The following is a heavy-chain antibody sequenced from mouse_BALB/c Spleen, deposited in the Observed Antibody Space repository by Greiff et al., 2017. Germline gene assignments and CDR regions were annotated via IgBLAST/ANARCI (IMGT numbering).Heavy chain of an antibody. CDR2: INPSTGYT. J-gene: IGHJ3*01. D-gene: IGHD2-4*01. CDR1: GYTFTSYW. CDR3: ARGGLGMTTGAGVAY. V-gene: IGHV1-7*01. Sequence: QVQLQQSGAELAKPGASVKMSCKASGYTFTSYWMHWVKQRPGQGLEWIGYINPSTGYTEYNQKFKDKATLTADKSSSTAYMQLSSLTSEDSAVYDCARGGLGMTTGAGVAYWGQGTLVTVSA.